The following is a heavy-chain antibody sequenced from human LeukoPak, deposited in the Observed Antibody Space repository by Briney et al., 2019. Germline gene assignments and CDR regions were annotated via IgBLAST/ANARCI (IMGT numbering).Heavy chain of an antibody. J-gene: IGHJ4*02. CDR1: GFTFSSYA. CDR3: ARGAVEYSSSSFLVY. V-gene: IGHV3-64*01. Sequence: GGSLRLSCAASGFTFSSYAMHWVRQAPGKGLEYVSAISSNGGSTYYANSVKGRFTISRDNSKNTLYLQMGSLRAEDMAVYYCARGAVEYSSSSFLVYWGQGTLVTVSS. CDR2: ISSNGGST. D-gene: IGHD6-6*01.